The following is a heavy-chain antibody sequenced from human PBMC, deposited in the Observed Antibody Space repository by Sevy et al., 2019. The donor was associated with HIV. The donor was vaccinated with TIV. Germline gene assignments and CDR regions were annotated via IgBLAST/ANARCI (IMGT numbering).Heavy chain of an antibody. V-gene: IGHV4-34*01. CDR3: ARGRGRDAGYYYYMDV. J-gene: IGHJ6*03. CDR2: INLSGST. Sequence: SETLSLTCAVYGGSFSGYYWSWIRQPPGKGLEWIGEINLSGSTNYNPSLKSRVTISVDTSKNQFSLKLSSVSAADTAVYYCARGRGRDAGYYYYMDVWGKGTTVTVSS. CDR1: GGSFSGYY. D-gene: IGHD2-8*01.